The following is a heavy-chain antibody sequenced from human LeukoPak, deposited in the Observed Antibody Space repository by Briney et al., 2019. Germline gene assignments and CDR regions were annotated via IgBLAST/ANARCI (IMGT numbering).Heavy chain of an antibody. CDR3: AGASGGNRPFDY. J-gene: IGHJ4*02. CDR2: IGSANSYI. CDR1: GFTFSSYS. Sequence: GGSLRLSCAASGFTFSSYSMNWVRQAPGKGLEWVSSIGSANSYIYYADSLKGRFTISRDNAKNSLYLQMNSLRAEDTAVYYCAGASGGNRPFDYWGQGTLVTVSS. D-gene: IGHD1-14*01. V-gene: IGHV3-21*01.